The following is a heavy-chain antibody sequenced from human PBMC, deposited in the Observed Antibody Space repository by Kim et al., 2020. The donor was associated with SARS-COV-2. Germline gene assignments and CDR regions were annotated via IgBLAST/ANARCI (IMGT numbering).Heavy chain of an antibody. V-gene: IGHV5-51*01. J-gene: IGHJ4*02. CDR2: IYPGDSDT. CDR3: ASGGDCSSTSCTGSNPDY. Sequence: GESLKISCKGSGYSFTSYWIGWVRQMPGKGLEWMGIIYPGDSDTRYSPSFQGQVTISADKSISTAYLQWSSLKASDTAMYYCASGGDCSSTSCTGSNPDYWGQGTLVTVSS. CDR1: GYSFTSYW. D-gene: IGHD2-2*01.